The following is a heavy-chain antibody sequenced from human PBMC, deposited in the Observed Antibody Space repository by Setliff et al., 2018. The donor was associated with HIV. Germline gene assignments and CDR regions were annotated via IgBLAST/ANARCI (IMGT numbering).Heavy chain of an antibody. CDR1: GYTFTSYD. D-gene: IGHD3-3*01. V-gene: IGHV1-8*02. CDR2: MNPNRGNT. J-gene: IGHJ4*02. Sequence: ASVKVSCKASGYTFTSYDINWVRQATGQGLEWMGWMNPNRGNTGYAQKFQGRVTMTRNTSISTAYMELSRLRSEDTAVYYCARFPNPSQIVVIMPPDYWGQGTLVTVS. CDR3: ARFPNPSQIVVIMPPDY.